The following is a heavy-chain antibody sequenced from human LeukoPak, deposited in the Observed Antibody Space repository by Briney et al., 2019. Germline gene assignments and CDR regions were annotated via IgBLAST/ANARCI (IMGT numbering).Heavy chain of an antibody. J-gene: IGHJ3*02. CDR2: IKQDGSEK. CDR3: ARDNIYIAAAGIDAFDI. CDR1: GFIFSSYW. V-gene: IGHV3-7*01. Sequence: GGSLRLSCAASGFIFSSYWMSWVRQAPGKGLEWVANIKQDGSEKYYVDSVKGRFTISRDNAKNSLYLQTNSLRAEDTAVYYCARDNIYIAAAGIDAFDIWGQGTMVTVSS. D-gene: IGHD6-13*01.